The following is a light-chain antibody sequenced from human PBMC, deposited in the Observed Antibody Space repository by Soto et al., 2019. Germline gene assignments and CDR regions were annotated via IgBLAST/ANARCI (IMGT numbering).Light chain of an antibody. J-gene: IGKJ1*01. CDR3: QQYNIYPWT. CDR1: QSISKW. Sequence: DILMTQSPSILSASVGDTVTITCRASQSISKWVAWYQQRPGKAPKYLIYDASTLDSGAPSRFSGSGSGTEFTLSISSLQPDDFATYYCQQYNIYPWTFGQGTNV. CDR2: DAS. V-gene: IGKV1-5*01.